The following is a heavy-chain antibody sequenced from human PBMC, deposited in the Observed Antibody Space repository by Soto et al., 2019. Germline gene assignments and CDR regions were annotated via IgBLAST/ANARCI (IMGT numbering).Heavy chain of an antibody. J-gene: IGHJ4*02. CDR2: INSDGSST. CDR1: GFTFSSYW. CDR3: ARVHN. V-gene: IGHV3-74*01. Sequence: SVEYRILSWAASGFTFSSYWMHWVRQAPGKGLVWVSRINSDGSSTSYADSVKGRFTISRDNAKNTLYLQMNSLRAEDTAVYYCARVHNWGQGTLVTVSS.